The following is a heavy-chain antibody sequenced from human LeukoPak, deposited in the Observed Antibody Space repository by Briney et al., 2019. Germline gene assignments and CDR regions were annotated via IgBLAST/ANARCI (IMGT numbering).Heavy chain of an antibody. CDR1: GYTFTSYG. Sequence: GASVKVSCKASGYTFTSYGISWVRQAPGQGLEWMGWISAYNGNTNYAQKLQGRVTMTTDTSTSTAYMELRSLRSDDTAVYYCARVEGSGSYYQPFDYWGQGTLVTVSS. CDR2: ISAYNGNT. CDR3: ARVEGSGSYYQPFDY. D-gene: IGHD3-10*01. J-gene: IGHJ4*02. V-gene: IGHV1-18*01.